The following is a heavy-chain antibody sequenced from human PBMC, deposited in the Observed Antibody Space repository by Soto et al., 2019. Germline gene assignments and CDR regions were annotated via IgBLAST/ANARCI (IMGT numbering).Heavy chain of an antibody. V-gene: IGHV3-53*01. CDR1: GFTFSSNY. D-gene: IGHD5-18*01. CDR2: IYSGGST. Sequence: GGSLRLSCAASGFTFSSNYMSWVRQAPGKGLEWVSVIYSGGSTYYADSVKGRFTISRDNSKNTLYLQMNSLRAEDTAVYYCARDGDTAMAPGYYGMDVWGQGTTVTVSS. CDR3: ARDGDTAMAPGYYGMDV. J-gene: IGHJ6*02.